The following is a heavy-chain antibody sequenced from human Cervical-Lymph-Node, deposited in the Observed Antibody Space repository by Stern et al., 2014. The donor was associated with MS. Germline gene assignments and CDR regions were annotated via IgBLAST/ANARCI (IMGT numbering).Heavy chain of an antibody. Sequence: VQLVESGPGLVKPSETLSLTCTVSGYSISSGYYWGWIRQPPGKGLEWIGSIYHSGSTYYNPSLKRRVTISVDTSKNQFSLKRSSVTAADTAVYYCARYYERFDLWGRGTLVTVSS. CDR2: IYHSGST. J-gene: IGHJ2*01. V-gene: IGHV4-38-2*02. CDR1: GYSISSGYY. CDR3: ARYYERFDL. D-gene: IGHD3-22*01.